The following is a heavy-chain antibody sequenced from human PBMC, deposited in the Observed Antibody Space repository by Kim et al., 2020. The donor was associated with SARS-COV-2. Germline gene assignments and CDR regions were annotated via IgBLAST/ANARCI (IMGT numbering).Heavy chain of an antibody. CDR3: ARVFLAEGMGV. CDR2: TK. J-gene: IGHJ6*02. D-gene: IGHD3-3*01. V-gene: IGHV3-11*01. Sequence: TKTAADTVNGRITIARDSAKKSLYLQMNSLRAEDTAIYYCARVFLAEGMGVWGQGTTVTVSS.